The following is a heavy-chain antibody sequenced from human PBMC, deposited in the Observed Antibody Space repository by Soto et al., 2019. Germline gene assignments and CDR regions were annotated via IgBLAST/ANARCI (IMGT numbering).Heavy chain of an antibody. Sequence: SETLSLTCTVSGGSISSSSYYWGWIRQPPGKGLEWIGSIYYSGSTYYNPSLKSRFTISVDTSKNQFSLKLSSVTAADTAVYYCARPVGVGAVPLGDFNWFDPWGQGTLVTVSS. CDR1: GGSISSSSYY. CDR2: IYYSGST. V-gene: IGHV4-39*01. D-gene: IGHD3-16*01. CDR3: ARPVGVGAVPLGDFNWFDP. J-gene: IGHJ5*02.